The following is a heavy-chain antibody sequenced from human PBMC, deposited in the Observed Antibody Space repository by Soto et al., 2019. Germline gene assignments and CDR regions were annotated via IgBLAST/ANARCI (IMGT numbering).Heavy chain of an antibody. D-gene: IGHD4-17*01. CDR3: ARVVCTQNDYGGNSEVCAFDI. J-gene: IGHJ3*02. Sequence: SVKVSCMVSGGTSSIQAIRWVRQAAGQVLEWMGGIIPIFGTANYAQKFQGRVTITADESTGTAYMELSSLRSEDTAVYYCARVVCTQNDYGGNSEVCAFDIWGQGTMVTVSS. V-gene: IGHV1-69*13. CDR2: IIPIFGTA. CDR1: GGTSSIQA.